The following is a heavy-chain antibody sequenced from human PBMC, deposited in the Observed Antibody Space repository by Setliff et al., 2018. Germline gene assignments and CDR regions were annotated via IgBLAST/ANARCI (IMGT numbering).Heavy chain of an antibody. Sequence: SETLSLTCAVSGGSISSSNWRSWVRQPPGKGLEWIGEIYHSGSTNYNPSLKSRVTISVDKSKNQFSLKLSSVTAADTAVYYCASLSVGGWTDAFDIWGQGTMVTVSS. J-gene: IGHJ3*02. CDR1: GGSISSSNW. D-gene: IGHD6-19*01. CDR2: IYHSGST. CDR3: ASLSVGGWTDAFDI. V-gene: IGHV4-4*02.